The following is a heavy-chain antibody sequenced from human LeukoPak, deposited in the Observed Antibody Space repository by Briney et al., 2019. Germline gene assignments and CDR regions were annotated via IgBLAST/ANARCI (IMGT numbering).Heavy chain of an antibody. CDR2: IIPIFGTA. Sequence: SVKVSCKASGYTFSGHYLHWVRQAPGQGLEWMGGIIPIFGTANYAQKFQGRVTITADESTSTAYMELSSLRSEDTAVYYCARDGYDDGMDVWGQGTTVTVSS. V-gene: IGHV1-69*13. CDR3: ARDGYDDGMDV. J-gene: IGHJ6*02. CDR1: GYTFSGHY.